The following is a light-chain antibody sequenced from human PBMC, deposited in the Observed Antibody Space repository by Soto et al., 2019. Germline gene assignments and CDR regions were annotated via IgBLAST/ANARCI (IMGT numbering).Light chain of an antibody. CDR2: DAS. CDR3: QKYNSAPP. J-gene: IGKJ5*01. V-gene: IGKV1-33*01. CDR1: QDISDY. Sequence: DFQMTQSPSSLSASVGDRVTITCRASQDISDYLNWYQQKPGAAPKLLIYDASNLQAGVPSRFSGSGSGTEFTFTISSLQPEDVATYYCQKYNSAPPFGQGTRLEIK.